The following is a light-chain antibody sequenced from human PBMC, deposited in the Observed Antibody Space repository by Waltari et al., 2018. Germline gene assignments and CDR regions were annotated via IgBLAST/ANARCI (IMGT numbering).Light chain of an antibody. Sequence: SCRASQSVRNYLAWYQQKPCQAPRLLIYGASNRATGIPARFSGSGSGTDLTLTISSLEPEDFAVYYCQQRSNWPLTFGGGTKVEIK. CDR1: QSVRNY. CDR3: QQRSNWPLT. J-gene: IGKJ4*01. V-gene: IGKV3-11*01. CDR2: GAS.